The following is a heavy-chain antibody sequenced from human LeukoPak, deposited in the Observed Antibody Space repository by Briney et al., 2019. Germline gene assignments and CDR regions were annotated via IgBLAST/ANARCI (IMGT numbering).Heavy chain of an antibody. J-gene: IGHJ4*02. CDR2: INPSGGST. CDR1: GYTFTGYY. CDR3: ARALRIVGATGTFDY. Sequence: ASVKVSCKASGYTFTGYYMHWVRQAPGQGLEWMGIINPSGGSTSYAQKFQGRVTMTRDMSTSTVYMELSSLRSEDTAVYYCARALRIVGATGTFDYWGQGTLVTVSS. V-gene: IGHV1-46*01. D-gene: IGHD1-26*01.